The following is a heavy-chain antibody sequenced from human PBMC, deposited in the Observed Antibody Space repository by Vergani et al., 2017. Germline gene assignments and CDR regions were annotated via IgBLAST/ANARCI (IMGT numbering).Heavy chain of an antibody. Sequence: QVQLVQSGAELKKPGASVSVSCKGSSHTFQTYGISWLRQAPGKGLEWMAWIRPYTGHTIYAQKFQDRVTMTADTSTNTAYMELRSLRSDDTAVYFCARVAPSNSEVTPTAFDVWGQGTMVTVSS. J-gene: IGHJ3*01. D-gene: IGHD1-1*01. CDR1: SHTFQTYG. V-gene: IGHV1-18*01. CDR2: IRPYTGHT. CDR3: ARVAPSNSEVTPTAFDV.